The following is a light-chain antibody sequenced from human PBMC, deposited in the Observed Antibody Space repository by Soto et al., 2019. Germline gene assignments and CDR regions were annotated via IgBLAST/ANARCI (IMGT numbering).Light chain of an antibody. CDR2: DAS. CDR1: QSVSSY. V-gene: IGKV3-11*01. CDR3: QQRSNWPSIT. Sequence: EIVLTQSPATLSLSPGERATLSCRASQSVSSYLAWYQQKPGQAPRLVIYDASTRATGIPARFSGSGSGTDFTLSISSLEPEDFAVYYCQQRSNWPSITFGQGTRLEI. J-gene: IGKJ5*01.